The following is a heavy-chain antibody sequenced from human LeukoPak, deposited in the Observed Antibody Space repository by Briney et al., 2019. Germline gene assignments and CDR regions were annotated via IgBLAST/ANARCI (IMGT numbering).Heavy chain of an antibody. CDR1: HDSISNYY. CDR3: AREYSSSRYLDY. V-gene: IGHV4-59*12. D-gene: IGHD2-2*01. Sequence: SETLSLTCTVSHDSISNYYWSWIRQPPGKGLEWIGYVYVSGSTNYSPSLQSRVTMSLDTSKNLFSLNLSSITAADTAVYFCAREYSSSRYLDYWGQGILVTVSS. J-gene: IGHJ4*02. CDR2: VYVSGST.